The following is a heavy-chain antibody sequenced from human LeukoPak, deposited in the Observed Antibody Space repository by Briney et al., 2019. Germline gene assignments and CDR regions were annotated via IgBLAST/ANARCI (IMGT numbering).Heavy chain of an antibody. CDR3: AKFTGATQGWSIDY. CDR1: GFTFSTYT. CDR2: ISTSSSYI. Sequence: GGSLRLSCTASGFTFSTYTMNWVRQAPGKGLEWVSFISTSSSYIYYADSVKGRFTISRDNAKNTLYLQMNSLRAEDTAVYYCAKFTGATQGWSIDYWGQGTLVTVSS. D-gene: IGHD1-26*01. V-gene: IGHV3-21*06. J-gene: IGHJ4*02.